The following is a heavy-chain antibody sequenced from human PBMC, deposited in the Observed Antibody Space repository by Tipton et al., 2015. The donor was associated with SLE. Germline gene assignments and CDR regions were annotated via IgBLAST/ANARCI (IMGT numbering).Heavy chain of an antibody. CDR2: ISDSGSRT. CDR3: ARSYYYYYYYMDV. J-gene: IGHJ6*03. CDR1: GFTFSSYA. V-gene: IGHV3-23*01. Sequence: SLRLSCAASGFTFSSYAMSWVRQAPGKGLEWVSFISDSGSRTDYADSVRGRFNISRDNAKNSLYLQMNSLRAEDTAVYYCARSYYYYYYYMDVWGKGTTVTVSS.